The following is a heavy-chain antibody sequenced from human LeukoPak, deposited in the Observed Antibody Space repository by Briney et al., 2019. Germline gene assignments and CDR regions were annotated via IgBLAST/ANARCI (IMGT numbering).Heavy chain of an antibody. V-gene: IGHV1-2*02. J-gene: IGHJ4*02. Sequence: ASVKVSCKASGYTFTGYYMHWVRQAPGQGLEWMGWINPNSGGTNYAQKFQGRVTMTRDTSISTAYMELSRLRSDDTAVYYCARTYSGYSSSWYLGGLDYWGQGTLVTVSS. CDR2: INPNSGGT. CDR1: GYTFTGYY. D-gene: IGHD6-13*01. CDR3: ARTYSGYSSSWYLGGLDY.